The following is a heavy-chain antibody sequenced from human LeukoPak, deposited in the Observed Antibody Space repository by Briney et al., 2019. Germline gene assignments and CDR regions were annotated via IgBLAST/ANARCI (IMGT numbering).Heavy chain of an antibody. CDR2: ISYDGSNK. D-gene: IGHD3-10*01. CDR3: AKDHPMVRGVIPKEGVGFDY. V-gene: IGHV3-30*18. CDR1: GFTFSSYG. J-gene: IGHJ4*02. Sequence: GGSLRLSCAASGFTFSSYGMHWVRQAPGKGLEWVAVISYDGSNKYYADSVKGRFTISRDNSKNTLYLQMNSLRAEDTAVYYCAKDHPMVRGVIPKEGVGFDYWGQGTLVTISS.